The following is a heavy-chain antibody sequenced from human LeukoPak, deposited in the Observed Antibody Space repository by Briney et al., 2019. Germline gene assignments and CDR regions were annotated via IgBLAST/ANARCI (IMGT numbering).Heavy chain of an antibody. Sequence: SEALPLTCTVSGGSFSSSNYNWGWIRQPPGKGLEWIGTIYYTGSTYYNPSLKSRVTISVDTSKKHFSLKLNSVTAADTAVYYCARRFVTTDGYYFDYWGQGTLVTVSS. CDR3: ARRFVTTDGYYFDY. CDR1: GGSFSSSNYN. CDR2: IYYTGST. V-gene: IGHV4-39*02. D-gene: IGHD4-17*01. J-gene: IGHJ4*02.